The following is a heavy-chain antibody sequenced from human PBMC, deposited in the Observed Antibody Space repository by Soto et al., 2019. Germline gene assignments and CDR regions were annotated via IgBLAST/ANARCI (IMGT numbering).Heavy chain of an antibody. V-gene: IGHV2-5*02. CDR3: ARDSSGYYGMDV. Sequence: QITLKESGPTLVKPTQTLTLTCTVSGFSLSTRGMGVGWIRQPPGKALEWLALIYWDDDKRYSPSLKSRLTLTKATSKNQVVLTMTSVDPVDTGTYYCARDSSGYYGMDVWGQGTTVTVSS. D-gene: IGHD6-6*01. CDR2: IYWDDDK. J-gene: IGHJ6*02. CDR1: GFSLSTRGMG.